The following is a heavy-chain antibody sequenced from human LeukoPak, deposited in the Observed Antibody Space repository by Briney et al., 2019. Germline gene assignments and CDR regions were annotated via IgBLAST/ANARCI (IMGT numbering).Heavy chain of an antibody. CDR1: GGSFSGYY. J-gene: IGHJ4*02. D-gene: IGHD6-19*01. CDR3: ASQDEQWLSDY. CDR2: INHSGGT. V-gene: IGHV4-34*01. Sequence: SETLSLTCAVYGGSFSGYYWSWIRQPPGKGLEWIGEINHSGGTNYNPSLKSRVTISVDTSKNQFSLKLSSVTAADTAVYYCASQDEQWLSDYWGQGTLVTVSS.